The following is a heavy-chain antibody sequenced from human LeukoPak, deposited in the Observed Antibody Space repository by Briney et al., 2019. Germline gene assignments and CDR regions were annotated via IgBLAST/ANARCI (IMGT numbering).Heavy chain of an antibody. D-gene: IGHD4-17*01. CDR3: ARHYGP. J-gene: IGHJ5*02. CDR2: IYHSGST. V-gene: IGHV4-39*01. CDR1: GGSISSSFYY. Sequence: SETLSLTCTVSGGSISSSFYYWGWIRQPPGKGLEWIGSIYHSGSTYYNPSLKSRVTISVDTSRNQFSLNLSSVTAADTAEYYCARHYGPWGQGTLVAVSS.